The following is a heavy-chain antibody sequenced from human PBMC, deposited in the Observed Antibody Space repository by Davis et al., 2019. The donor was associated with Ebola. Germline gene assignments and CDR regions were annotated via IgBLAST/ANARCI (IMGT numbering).Heavy chain of an antibody. CDR2: INSGSIFI. CDR1: GFSFETYL. V-gene: IGHV3-21*01. J-gene: IGHJ2*01. Sequence: GESLKISCAASGFSFETYLMNWVRQAPGKGLEWVASINSGSIFINYADSVKGRFTISRDNAKNSLFLQMNSLRAEDTAVYYCAGMPLYSTSRRSFWYFDLWGRGTLVTVSS. D-gene: IGHD6-13*01. CDR3: AGMPLYSTSRRSFWYFDL.